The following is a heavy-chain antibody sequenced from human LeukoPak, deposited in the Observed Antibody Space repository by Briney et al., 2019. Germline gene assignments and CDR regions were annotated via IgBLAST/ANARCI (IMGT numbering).Heavy chain of an antibody. V-gene: IGHV4-59*08. CDR3: ARLQFGSGDYHEVDY. CDR1: GVFMTTYY. J-gene: IGHJ4*02. Sequence: SETLSLTCTVSGVFMTTYYWSWIRQPPGKGLEWIGYIFYSGSTNYNPSLKSRVTLSVDTSKNQFSLRLSSVTAADTAVYYCARLQFGSGDYHEVDYWGQGTLVTVSS. CDR2: IFYSGST. D-gene: IGHD3-22*01.